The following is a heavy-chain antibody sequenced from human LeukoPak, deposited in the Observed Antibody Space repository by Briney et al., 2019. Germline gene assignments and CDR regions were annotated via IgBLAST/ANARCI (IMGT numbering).Heavy chain of an antibody. CDR3: ASLTSSSPMSGWFDP. CDR2: ISAYNGNT. J-gene: IGHJ5*02. D-gene: IGHD6-13*01. V-gene: IGHV1-18*01. CDR1: GYTFTSNG. Sequence: ASVKVSCKASGYTFTSNGISWVRQAPGQGLEWMGWISAYNGNTNYEQKLQGRVTMTTDTSTSTAYMELRSLRSDDTAVYYCASLTSSSPMSGWFDPWGQGTLVTVSS.